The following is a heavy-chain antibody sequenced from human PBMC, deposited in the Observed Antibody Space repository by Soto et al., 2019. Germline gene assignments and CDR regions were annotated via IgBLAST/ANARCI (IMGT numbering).Heavy chain of an antibody. CDR3: GRGGYYDSSGSRNYHYYGIDV. J-gene: IGHJ6*01. D-gene: IGHD3-22*01. Sequence: QVHLVQSGGEVKKPGASVKVFCKTSGYTFSSYGVNWVRQAPGRGLEWLGWVSPYNEYTNYAQKFQGRVRMTTDTSAETAYRELRSLRSDDTAVYYCGRGGYYDSSGSRNYHYYGIDVWGQGTTVIVSS. CDR2: VSPYNEYT. V-gene: IGHV1-18*01. CDR1: GYTFSSYG.